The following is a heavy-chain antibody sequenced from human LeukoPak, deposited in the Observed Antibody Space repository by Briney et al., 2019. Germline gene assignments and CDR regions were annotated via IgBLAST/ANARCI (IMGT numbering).Heavy chain of an antibody. J-gene: IGHJ3*02. V-gene: IGHV3-73*01. CDR3: TRHRPYSGGAFDI. Sequence: GGSLRLSCAASGFTFSGSAMHWVRRASGKGLEWVGRIRSKANSYATAYAASVKGRFTISRDDSKNTAYLQMNSLKTEDTAVYYCTRHRPYSGGAFDICGQGTMVTVSS. CDR2: IRSKANSYAT. D-gene: IGHD4-11*01. CDR1: GFTFSGSA.